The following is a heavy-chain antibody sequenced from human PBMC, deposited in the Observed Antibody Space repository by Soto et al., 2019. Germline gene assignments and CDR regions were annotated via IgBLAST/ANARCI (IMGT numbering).Heavy chain of an antibody. J-gene: IGHJ6*02. CDR3: ARGREGIVVVPAAIPEGYYYGMDV. V-gene: IGHV1-2*04. D-gene: IGHD2-2*02. CDR2: INPNSGGT. Sequence: GASVKVSCKASGYTFTGYYMHWVRQAPGQGLEWMGWINPNSGGTNYAQKFQGWVTMTRDTSISTAYMEVSRLRSDDTAVYYCARGREGIVVVPAAIPEGYYYGMDVWGQGTTVTVSS. CDR1: GYTFTGYY.